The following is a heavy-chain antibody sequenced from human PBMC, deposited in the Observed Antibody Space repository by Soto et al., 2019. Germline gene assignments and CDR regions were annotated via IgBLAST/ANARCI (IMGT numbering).Heavy chain of an antibody. Sequence: GASVKVSCKASGYTFTGYYMHWVRQAPGQGLEWMGRINPNGGSTSYAQKFQGRVTMTRDTSTSTVYMELSSLRSEDTAVYYCARDLGDYYDSSDAFDIWGQGTMVTVSS. D-gene: IGHD3-22*01. CDR1: GYTFTGYY. CDR3: ARDLGDYYDSSDAFDI. J-gene: IGHJ3*02. V-gene: IGHV1-46*01. CDR2: INPNGGST.